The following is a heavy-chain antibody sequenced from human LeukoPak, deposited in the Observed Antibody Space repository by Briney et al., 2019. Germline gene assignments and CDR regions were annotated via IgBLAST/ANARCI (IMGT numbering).Heavy chain of an antibody. J-gene: IGHJ5*02. Sequence: PSETLSLTCTVSGYSISSGYYWGWIRQPPGKGLEWIGSIYHSGSTYYKPSLKSRVTISVDTSKNQFSLKLSSVTAADTAVYYCARVGSGWSRMNWFDPWGQGTLVTVSS. D-gene: IGHD6-19*01. V-gene: IGHV4-38-2*02. CDR2: IYHSGST. CDR3: ARVGSGWSRMNWFDP. CDR1: GYSISSGYY.